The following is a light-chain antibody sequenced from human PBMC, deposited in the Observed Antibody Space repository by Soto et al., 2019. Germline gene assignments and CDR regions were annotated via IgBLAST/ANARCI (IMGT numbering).Light chain of an antibody. CDR2: DAS. CDR3: QQYNSSLYT. J-gene: IGKJ2*01. Sequence: DIQMTQSPSTLSASVGDRVTITCRASQRISSWLAWYQQKPGKAPKLLIYDASSLESGVPSRFSGSGSGTEFTLTISSLQPDDFATYYCQQYNSSLYTFGQGTKLEIK. CDR1: QRISSW. V-gene: IGKV1-5*01.